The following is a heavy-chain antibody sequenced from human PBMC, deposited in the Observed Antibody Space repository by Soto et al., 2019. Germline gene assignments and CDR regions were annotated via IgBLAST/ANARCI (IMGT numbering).Heavy chain of an antibody. D-gene: IGHD6-19*01. CDR1: GGSFSGYY. Sequence: LSLTCAVYGGSFSGYYWSWIRQPPGKGLEWIGEINHSGSTNYNPSLKSRVTISVDTSKNQFSLKLSSVTAADTAVYYCARWGIAVAGYYFDYWGQGTLVTVSS. J-gene: IGHJ4*02. CDR2: INHSGST. V-gene: IGHV4-34*01. CDR3: ARWGIAVAGYYFDY.